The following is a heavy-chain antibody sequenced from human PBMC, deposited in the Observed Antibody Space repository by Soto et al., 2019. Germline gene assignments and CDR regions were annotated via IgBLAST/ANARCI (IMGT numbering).Heavy chain of an antibody. D-gene: IGHD3-10*01. Sequence: GGSLRLSCAASGFTFSSYEMNWVRQAPGKGLEWVSYISSSGSTIYYADSVKGRSTISRDNAKNSLYLQMNCLRAEDTAVYYCARAREFPADYGMDVWGQGTTVTVSS. J-gene: IGHJ6*02. CDR3: ARAREFPADYGMDV. CDR2: ISSSGSTI. V-gene: IGHV3-48*03. CDR1: GFTFSSYE.